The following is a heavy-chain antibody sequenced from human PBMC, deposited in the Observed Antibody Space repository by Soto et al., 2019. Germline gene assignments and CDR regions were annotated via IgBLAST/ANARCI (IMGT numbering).Heavy chain of an antibody. CDR1: GFTFSSYG. J-gene: IGHJ6*02. V-gene: IGHV3-33*01. CDR3: ARGRGGYYYGMDV. Sequence: PRLSCAASGFTFSSYGIHWVRQAPGKGLEWVAVIWYDGSNKYYADSVKGRFTISRDNSKNTLYLQMNSLRAEDTAVYYCARGRGGYYYGMDVWGQGTTVTVSS. CDR2: IWYDGSNK. D-gene: IGHD3-16*01.